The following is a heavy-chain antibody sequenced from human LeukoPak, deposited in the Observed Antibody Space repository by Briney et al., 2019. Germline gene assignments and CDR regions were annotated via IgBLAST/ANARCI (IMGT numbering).Heavy chain of an antibody. CDR3: AKDHSTYDFWSGYSAGWFDP. Sequence: GRSLRLSCAASGFTFSSYGMHWVRQAPGKGLEWVAVISYDGSNKYYADSVKGRFTSSRDNSKNTLYLQMNSLRAEDTAVYYCAKDHSTYDFWSGYSAGWFDPWGQGTLVTVSS. J-gene: IGHJ5*02. CDR2: ISYDGSNK. V-gene: IGHV3-30*18. CDR1: GFTFSSYG. D-gene: IGHD3-3*01.